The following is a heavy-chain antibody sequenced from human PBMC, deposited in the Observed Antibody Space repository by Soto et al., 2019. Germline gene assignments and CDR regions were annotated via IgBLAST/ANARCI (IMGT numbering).Heavy chain of an antibody. CDR3: ARELGYCSGGSCYPVAWFDP. V-gene: IGHV1-3*01. D-gene: IGHD2-15*01. Sequence: GASVKVSCKASGYTFTSYAIHWVRQAPGQRLEWMGWINAGNGNTEYSQKFQGRVTITTDTSASTAYMELSSLRSEDTAVYYCARELGYCSGGSCYPVAWFDPWGQGTLVTVSS. J-gene: IGHJ5*02. CDR1: GYTFTSYA. CDR2: INAGNGNT.